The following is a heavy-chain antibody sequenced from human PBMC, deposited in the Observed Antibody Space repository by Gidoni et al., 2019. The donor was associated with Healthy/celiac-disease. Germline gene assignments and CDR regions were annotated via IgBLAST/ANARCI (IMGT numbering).Heavy chain of an antibody. CDR3: ARGWLAGTYDSSGYYSYFDY. CDR1: VFTFGSYC. CDR2: IWYDGSNK. J-gene: IGHJ4*02. V-gene: IGHV3-33*01. Sequence: QVQLVESGGGVVQPGRSLRLSCAASVFTFGSYCSHWVRQAPGKGLEWVAVIWYDGSNKYYADSVKGRFTISRDNSKNTLYLQMNSLRAEDTAVYYCARGWLAGTYDSSGYYSYFDYWGQGTLVTVSS. D-gene: IGHD3-22*01.